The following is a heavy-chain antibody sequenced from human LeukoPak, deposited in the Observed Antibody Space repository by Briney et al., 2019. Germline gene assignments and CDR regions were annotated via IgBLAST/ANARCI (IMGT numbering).Heavy chain of an antibody. V-gene: IGHV4-4*02. CDR3: ATLWFGELGSWFDP. CDR2: IYHSGST. D-gene: IGHD3-10*01. Sequence: SGTLSLTCAVSGGSLSSSNWWSWVRPPPGKGLEWIGEIYHSGSTNYNPSLKSRVTISVDKSKNQFSLKLSSVTAADTAVYYCATLWFGELGSWFDPWGQGTLVTVSS. CDR1: GGSLSSSNW. J-gene: IGHJ5*02.